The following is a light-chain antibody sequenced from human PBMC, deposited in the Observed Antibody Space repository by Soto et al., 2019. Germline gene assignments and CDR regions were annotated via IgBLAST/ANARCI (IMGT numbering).Light chain of an antibody. V-gene: IGKV3-11*01. CDR3: QQRSNWPS. Sequence: EIVMTPSPCTLSVAPGERAPLSCRASQSVSINLAWYQQKPGQAPRLLIYGASSRATGIPNRLSGSGSGTDFTLTISSLEPEDFAVYYCQQRSNWPSFGPGTKGDIK. J-gene: IGKJ3*01. CDR1: QSVSIN. CDR2: GAS.